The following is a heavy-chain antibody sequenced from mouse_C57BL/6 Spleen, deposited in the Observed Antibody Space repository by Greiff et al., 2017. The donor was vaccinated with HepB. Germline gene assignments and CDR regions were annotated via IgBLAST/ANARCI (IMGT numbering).Heavy chain of an antibody. CDR2: INPGSGGT. D-gene: IGHD2-3*01. CDR1: GYAFTNYL. J-gene: IGHJ1*03. CDR3: ARSDGYYVYFDV. Sequence: QVQLQQPGAELVRPGTSVKVSCKASGYAFTNYLIEWVKQRPGQGLEWIGVINPGSGGTNYNEKFKGKATLTADKSSSTAYMQLSSLTSEDSAVYFCARSDGYYVYFDVWGTGTTVTVSS. V-gene: IGHV1-54*01.